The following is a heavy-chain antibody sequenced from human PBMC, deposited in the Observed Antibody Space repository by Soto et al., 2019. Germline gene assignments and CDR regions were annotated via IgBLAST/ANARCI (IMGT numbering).Heavy chain of an antibody. CDR2: IWYDGSNK. D-gene: IGHD6-19*01. V-gene: IGHV3-33*01. CDR1: GFTFSSYG. J-gene: IGHJ4*02. Sequence: QVQLVESGGGVVQPGRSLRLSCAASGFTFSSYGMHWVRQAPGKGLEWVAVIWYDGSNKYYADSVKGRFTISRDNSKNTLYLQMNSLRAEDTAVYYCARDPEGIAVAGTDYWGQGTLVTVSS. CDR3: ARDPEGIAVAGTDY.